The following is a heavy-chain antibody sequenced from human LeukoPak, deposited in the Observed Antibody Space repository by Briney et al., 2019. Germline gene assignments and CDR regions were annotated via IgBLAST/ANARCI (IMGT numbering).Heavy chain of an antibody. V-gene: IGHV3-11*06. D-gene: IGHD3-22*01. J-gene: IGHJ4*02. CDR2: ISSSSSYT. CDR1: GFTFSDYY. Sequence: KPGGSLRLSCAASGFTFSDYYMSWIRQAPGKGLEWVSYISSSSSYTNYADSVKGRFTISRDNAKNSLYLQMNSLRAEDTAVYYCAKRGYYYDSSGYHSRTYFDYWGQGTLVIVSS. CDR3: AKRGYYYDSSGYHSRTYFDY.